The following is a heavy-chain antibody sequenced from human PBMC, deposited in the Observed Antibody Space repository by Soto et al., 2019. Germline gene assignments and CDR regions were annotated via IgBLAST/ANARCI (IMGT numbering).Heavy chain of an antibody. Sequence: QVQLQQWGAGLLKPSETLSLTCAVYGGSFSGYYWSWIRQPPGKGLEWIGEINHSGSTNYNPSLKSRVTISVDTSKNQFSLKLSSVTAADTAVYYCAIARPVIMTEPGTNGDDGQTLFDPWGQGTLVTVSS. CDR2: INHSGST. CDR1: GGSFSGYY. J-gene: IGHJ5*02. CDR3: AIARPVIMTEPGTNGDDGQTLFDP. D-gene: IGHD2-8*01. V-gene: IGHV4-34*01.